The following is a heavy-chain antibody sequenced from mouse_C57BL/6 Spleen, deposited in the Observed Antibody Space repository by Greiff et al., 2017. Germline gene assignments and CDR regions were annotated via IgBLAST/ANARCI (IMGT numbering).Heavy chain of an antibody. CDR1: GFTFTDYY. J-gene: IGHJ2*01. CDR3: ARYDGSLWYFDY. Sequence: EVNVVESGGGLVQPGGSLSLSCAASGFTFTDYYMSWVRQPPGKALEWLGFIRNKANGYTTEYSASVKGRFTISRDNSQSILYLQMNALRAEDSATYYCARYDGSLWYFDYWGQGTTLTVSS. D-gene: IGHD1-1*01. CDR2: IRNKANGYTT. V-gene: IGHV7-3*01.